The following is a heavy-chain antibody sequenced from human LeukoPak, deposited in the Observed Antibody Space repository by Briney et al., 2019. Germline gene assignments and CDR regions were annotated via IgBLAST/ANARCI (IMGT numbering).Heavy chain of an antibody. J-gene: IGHJ4*02. CDR1: GFTFSRYG. CDR2: ISYDGSYK. CDR3: AKWDFDY. Sequence: PGGSLRLSCAASGFTFSRYGMHWVRQAPGKGLEWVAVISYDGSYKYYADSVQGRFTISRDNSKNTLYLQMNSLRPDDTAVYYCAKWDFDYWGQGTLVSVSS. V-gene: IGHV3-30*18.